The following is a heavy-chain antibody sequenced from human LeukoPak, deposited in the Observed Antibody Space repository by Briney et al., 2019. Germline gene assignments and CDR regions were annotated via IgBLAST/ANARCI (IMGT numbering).Heavy chain of an antibody. CDR1: GYSISSGYY. CDR2: INHSRST. V-gene: IGHV4-38-2*02. CDR3: ARDTDY. Sequence: AETLSLTCTVSGYSISSGYYWGCIRQPPGKGLEWIGEINHSRSTNYNPSLKSRVTISVDTSKNQFSLKLSSVTAADTAVYYCARDTDYWGQGTLVTVSS. J-gene: IGHJ4*02.